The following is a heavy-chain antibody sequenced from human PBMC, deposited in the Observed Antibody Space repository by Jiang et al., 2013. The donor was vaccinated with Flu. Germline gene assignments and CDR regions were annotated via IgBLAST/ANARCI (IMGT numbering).Heavy chain of an antibody. J-gene: IGHJ4*02. Sequence: SQTLSLTCAISGESLSSSGVAWNWIRQSPSRGLEWLGRTYYRSQWYNDYAVSVKSRISIYPDTSKNQFSLQLTSVTPEDTAVYYCARAPRFLDWEIHYFDHWGQGTLVTVSS. V-gene: IGHV6-1*01. CDR3: ARAPRFLDWEIHYFDH. CDR1: GESLSSSGVA. CDR2: TYYRSQWYN. D-gene: IGHD3-9*01.